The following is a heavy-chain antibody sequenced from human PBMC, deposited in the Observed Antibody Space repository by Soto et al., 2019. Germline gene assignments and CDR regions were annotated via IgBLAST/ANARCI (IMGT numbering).Heavy chain of an antibody. CDR1: GFTFSSYE. V-gene: IGHV3-48*03. CDR3: ASQREQLVPY. CDR2: ISSSGSTI. D-gene: IGHD6-13*01. Sequence: GGSLRLSCAASGFTFSSYEMNWVRQAPGKGLEWVSYISSSGSTIYYVDSVKGRFTISRDNAKNSLYLQMNSLRAEDTAVYYCASQREQLVPYWGQGXLVTVSS. J-gene: IGHJ4*02.